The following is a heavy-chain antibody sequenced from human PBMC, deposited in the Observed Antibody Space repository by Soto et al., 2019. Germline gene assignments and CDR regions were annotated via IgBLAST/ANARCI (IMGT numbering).Heavy chain of an antibody. V-gene: IGHV1-18*01. CDR1: GYTFTSYG. CDR3: ARDSFRERVVPAAIDLWFDP. J-gene: IGHJ5*02. CDR2: ISAYNGNT. Sequence: ASVKVSCKASGYTFTSYGISWVRQAPGQGLEWMGWISAYNGNTNYAQKLQGRVTMTTDTSTSTAYMELRSLRSDDTAVYYCARDSFRERVVPAAIDLWFDPWGQGTLVTAPQ. D-gene: IGHD2-2*01.